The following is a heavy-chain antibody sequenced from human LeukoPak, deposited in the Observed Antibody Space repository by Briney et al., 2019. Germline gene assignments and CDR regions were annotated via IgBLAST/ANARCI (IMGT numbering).Heavy chain of an antibody. V-gene: IGHV1-2*02. Sequence: GASVKVSCKASGYTFTGYYMHWVRQSPGQGLEWMGWINPNSGGTNYAQKFQGRVTMTRDTSISTAYMELSRLRSDDTAVYYCAREYDSSGNYYMNWFDPWGQGTLVTVSS. CDR1: GYTFTGYY. D-gene: IGHD3-22*01. CDR2: INPNSGGT. CDR3: AREYDSSGNYYMNWFDP. J-gene: IGHJ5*02.